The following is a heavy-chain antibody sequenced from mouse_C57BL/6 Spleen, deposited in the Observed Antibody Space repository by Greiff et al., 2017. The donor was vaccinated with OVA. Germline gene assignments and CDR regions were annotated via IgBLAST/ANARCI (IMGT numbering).Heavy chain of an antibody. CDR3: TRRGYFFDY. J-gene: IGHJ2*01. Sequence: QVELQQSGAELVRPGASVTLSCKASGYTFTDYEMHWVKQTPVHGLEWIGAIYPETGGTAYNQKFKGKAILTADKSSSTAYMELRSLTSEDSAVYYCTRRGYFFDYWGQGTTLTVSS. CDR2: IYPETGGT. CDR1: GYTFTDYE. V-gene: IGHV1-15*01.